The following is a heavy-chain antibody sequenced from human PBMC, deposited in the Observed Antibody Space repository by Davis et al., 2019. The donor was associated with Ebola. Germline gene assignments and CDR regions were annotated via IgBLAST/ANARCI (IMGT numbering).Heavy chain of an antibody. D-gene: IGHD6-19*01. Sequence: GESLKISCAASGFTFSSYGMHWVRQAPGKGLEWVAVIWYDGSNKYYADSVKGRFTISRDNSKNTLYLQMNSLRAEDTAVYYCARSAGGIAVADAFDYWGQGTLVTVSS. J-gene: IGHJ4*02. CDR1: GFTFSSYG. V-gene: IGHV3-33*01. CDR2: IWYDGSNK. CDR3: ARSAGGIAVADAFDY.